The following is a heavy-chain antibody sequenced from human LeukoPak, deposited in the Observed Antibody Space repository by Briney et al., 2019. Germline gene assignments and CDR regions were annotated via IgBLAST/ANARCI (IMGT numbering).Heavy chain of an antibody. CDR2: INPKSGGT. J-gene: IGHJ4*02. Sequence: GGSVTVSFMSSVYTFTQYQMHWVGQAPGQGREWMGWINPKSGGTNYAQKFQGRVTMTRDTSISTAYMELSRLRSDDTAVYYCAREMTTGGHYYFDYWGQGTLVTVSS. CDR1: VYTFTQYQ. CDR3: AREMTTGGHYYFDY. V-gene: IGHV1-2*02. D-gene: IGHD3-16*01.